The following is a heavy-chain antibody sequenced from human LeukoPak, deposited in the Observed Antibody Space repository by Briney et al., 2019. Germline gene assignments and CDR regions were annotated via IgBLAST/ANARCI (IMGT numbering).Heavy chain of an antibody. CDR3: TRGPTQQWLYYGMDV. J-gene: IGHJ6*02. V-gene: IGHV3-49*04. Sequence: GGSLRLSCTASGFTFGDHAMSWVRQAPGKGLEWVGFIRSKTYGGTTEYAASVKGRFTISRDDSKSIAYLQMNSLKTEDTAVYYCTRGPTQQWLYYGMDVWGQGTTVTVSS. D-gene: IGHD5-18*01. CDR2: IRSKTYGGTT. CDR1: GFTFGDHA.